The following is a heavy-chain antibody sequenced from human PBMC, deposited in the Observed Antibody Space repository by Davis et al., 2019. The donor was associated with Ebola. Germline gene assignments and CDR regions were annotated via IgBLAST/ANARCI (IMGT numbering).Heavy chain of an antibody. J-gene: IGHJ4*02. CDR1: GFTFSSYG. Sequence: PGGSLRLSCAASGFTFSSYGMHWVRQAPGKGLEWVAFIRYDGSNKYYADSVKGRFTISRDNAKSSLYLQLNSLTAEDTAVYYCARGQLMDYGDYLDYWGQGTLVTVSS. V-gene: IGHV3-30*02. CDR3: ARGQLMDYGDYLDY. CDR2: IRYDGSNK. D-gene: IGHD4-17*01.